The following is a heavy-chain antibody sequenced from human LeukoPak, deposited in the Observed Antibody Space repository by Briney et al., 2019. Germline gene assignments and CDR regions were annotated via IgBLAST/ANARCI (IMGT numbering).Heavy chain of an antibody. Sequence: SETLSLTCTVSGGSISSYYWSWIRQPPGKGLEWIGYIYYSGSTNYNPSLKSRVTISVDTSKNQFSLKLGSVTAADTAVYYCARGGVTPDYGDLRAYYYYYMDVWGKGTTVTVSS. CDR1: GGSISSYY. CDR2: IYYSGST. J-gene: IGHJ6*03. D-gene: IGHD4-17*01. CDR3: ARGGVTPDYGDLRAYYYYYMDV. V-gene: IGHV4-59*01.